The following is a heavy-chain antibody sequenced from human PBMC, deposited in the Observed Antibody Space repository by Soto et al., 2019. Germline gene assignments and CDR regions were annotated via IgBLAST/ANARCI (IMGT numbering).Heavy chain of an antibody. CDR3: TRGVIVVVPAADYYYYGMDV. Sequence: GGSLRLSCTASGFTFGDYAMSWVRQAPGKGLEWVGFIRSKAYGGTTEYAASVKGRFTISRDDSKSIAYLQMNSLKTEDTAVYYCTRGVIVVVPAADYYYYGMDVWGQGTTVTV. V-gene: IGHV3-49*04. CDR2: IRSKAYGGTT. CDR1: GFTFGDYA. D-gene: IGHD2-2*01. J-gene: IGHJ6*02.